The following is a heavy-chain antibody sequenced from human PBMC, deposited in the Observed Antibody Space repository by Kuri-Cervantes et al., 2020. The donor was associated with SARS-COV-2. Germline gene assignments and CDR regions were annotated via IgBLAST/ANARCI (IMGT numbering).Heavy chain of an antibody. V-gene: IGHV3-23*01. CDR2: ISSSSSDI. CDR3: VNEAEDDY. J-gene: IGHJ4*02. CDR1: GFTFSSYA. D-gene: IGHD6-19*01. Sequence: GGSLRLSCAASGFTFSSYAMSWVRQAPGKGLEWVSCISSSSSDIHYADSVKGRFTISRDNSKNTLYLQMSSLRAEDTAVYYCVNEAEDDYWGQGTLVTVSS.